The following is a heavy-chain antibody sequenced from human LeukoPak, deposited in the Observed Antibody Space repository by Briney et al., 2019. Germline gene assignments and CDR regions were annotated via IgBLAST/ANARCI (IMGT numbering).Heavy chain of an antibody. D-gene: IGHD1-1*01. Sequence: GGSLRLSCVDSGLTSSGYWMHWVRQAPGKGLVWVARINSDGSSTTYADSVKGRFTISRDNAKNTLSLQMNSLRAEDTAVYYCIRGQLERPFDFYHGMDVWGKGTTVTVSS. J-gene: IGHJ6*04. V-gene: IGHV3-74*01. CDR3: IRGQLERPFDFYHGMDV. CDR2: INSDGSST. CDR1: GLTSSGYW.